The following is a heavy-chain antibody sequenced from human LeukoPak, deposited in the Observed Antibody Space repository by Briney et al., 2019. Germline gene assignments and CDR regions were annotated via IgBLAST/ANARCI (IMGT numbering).Heavy chain of an antibody. D-gene: IGHD3-3*01. V-gene: IGHV1-69*05. CDR3: ARDALDFWSGYHDY. J-gene: IGHJ4*02. Sequence: SVKVSCKASGGTFSSYAISWVRQAPGQGLEWMGRIIPIFGTANYAQKFQGRVTITTDESTSTAYMELSSLRSEDTAVYHCARDALDFWSGYHDYWGQGTLVTVSS. CDR1: GGTFSSYA. CDR2: IIPIFGTA.